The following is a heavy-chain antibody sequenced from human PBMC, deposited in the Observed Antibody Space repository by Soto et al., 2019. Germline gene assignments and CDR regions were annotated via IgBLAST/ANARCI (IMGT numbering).Heavy chain of an antibody. CDR3: ALRSMAVVPEY. CDR1: GDSISSYY. V-gene: IGHV4-59*01. D-gene: IGHD2-15*01. J-gene: IGHJ4*02. CDR2: LYYGRSA. Sequence: QVQLQESGPGLVKPSETLSLTCAVSGDSISSYYCMWIRQPPGKGLESIGYLYYGRSANYNPSLNSRVTVSVDTSTNQCSLTLSSMTAADTAVYYCALRSMAVVPEYWGQGTLVTVSS.